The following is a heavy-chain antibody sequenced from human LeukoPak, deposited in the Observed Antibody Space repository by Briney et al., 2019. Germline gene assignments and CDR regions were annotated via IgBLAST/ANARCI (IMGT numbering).Heavy chain of an antibody. D-gene: IGHD5-18*01. Sequence: ASVKVSCKASGYTFTRYAMHWVRQAPGQRLEWMGWINAGNGNTKYSQKFQGRVTITRDTSASTAYMELSSLRSEDTAVYYCARTTAMVTIFDYWGQGTLVTVSS. CDR3: ARTTAMVTIFDY. V-gene: IGHV1-3*01. CDR2: INAGNGNT. J-gene: IGHJ4*02. CDR1: GYTFTRYA.